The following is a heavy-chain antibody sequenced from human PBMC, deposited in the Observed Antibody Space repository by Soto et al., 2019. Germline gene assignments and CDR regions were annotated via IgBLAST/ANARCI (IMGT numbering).Heavy chain of an antibody. Sequence: GGSLRLSCAASGFTFSSYAMSWVRQAPGKGLEWVSAISGSGGSTYYADSVKGRFTISRDNSKNTLYLQMNSLRAEDTAVYYCAKDDIVVVPAAMRVGTVFDLWGRGTLVTVSS. V-gene: IGHV3-23*01. J-gene: IGHJ2*01. CDR3: AKDDIVVVPAAMRVGTVFDL. CDR1: GFTFSSYA. CDR2: ISGSGGST. D-gene: IGHD2-2*01.